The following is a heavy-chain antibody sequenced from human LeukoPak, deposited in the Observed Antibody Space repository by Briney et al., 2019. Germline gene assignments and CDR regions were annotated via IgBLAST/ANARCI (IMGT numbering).Heavy chain of an antibody. J-gene: IGHJ6*02. D-gene: IGHD6-19*01. CDR2: IGTAGDT. CDR3: ARVRNSSGWGYYYYGMDV. CDR1: GFTFSSYD. Sequence: GGSLRLSCAASGFTFSSYDMHWVRQATGKGLEWVSAIGTAGDTYYPGSVKGRFTISRENAKNSLYLQMNSLRAGDTAVYYCARVRNSSGWGYYYYGMDVWGQGTTVTVSS. V-gene: IGHV3-13*01.